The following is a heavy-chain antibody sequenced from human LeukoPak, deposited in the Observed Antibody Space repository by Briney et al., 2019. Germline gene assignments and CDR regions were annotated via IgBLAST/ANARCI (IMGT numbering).Heavy chain of an antibody. V-gene: IGHV3-30-3*01. J-gene: IGHJ3*01. CDR3: TRGYSRAAFDL. CDR1: GFTFSSYA. Sequence: GGSLRLSCAASGFTFSSYAMHCVRQAPGKGLEWVAVISYDGSNKYYADSVKGRFTISRDNSKNTLYLQMNSLRVEDTALYYCTRGYSRAAFDLWGQGTMVTVSS. D-gene: IGHD2-15*01. CDR2: ISYDGSNK.